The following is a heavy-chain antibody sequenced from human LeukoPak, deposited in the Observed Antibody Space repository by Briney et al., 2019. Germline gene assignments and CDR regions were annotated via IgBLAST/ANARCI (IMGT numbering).Heavy chain of an antibody. V-gene: IGHV4-30-2*01. J-gene: IGHJ5*02. D-gene: IGHD3-22*01. Sequence: PSQTLSLTCTVSGGSISSGGYYWSWIRQPPGKGLEWIGEINHSGSTNYNPSLKSRVTISVDTSKNQFSLKLSSVTAADTAVYYCAVDSSGYWGWFDPWGQGTLVTVSS. CDR3: AVDSSGYWGWFDP. CDR1: GGSISSGGYY. CDR2: INHSGST.